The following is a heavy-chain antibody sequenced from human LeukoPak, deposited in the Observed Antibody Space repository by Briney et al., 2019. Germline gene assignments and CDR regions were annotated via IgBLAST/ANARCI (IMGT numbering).Heavy chain of an antibody. CDR1: GGSISSYY. CDR2: IYYSGST. V-gene: IGHV4-59*01. D-gene: IGHD2-2*02. CDR3: ASGGMVPAAIGTAMDV. Sequence: SETLSLTCTVSGGSISSYYWSWIRQPPGKGLEWIGYIYYSGSTNYNPSLKSRVTISVDTPKNQFSLKLSSVTAADTAVYYCASGGMVPAAIGTAMDVWGQGTTATVSS. J-gene: IGHJ6*02.